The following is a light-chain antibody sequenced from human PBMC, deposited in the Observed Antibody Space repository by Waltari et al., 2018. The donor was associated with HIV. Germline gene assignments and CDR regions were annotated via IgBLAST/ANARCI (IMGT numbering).Light chain of an antibody. J-gene: IGKJ3*01. V-gene: IGKV3-11*01. CDR2: DAS. CDR3: QQRSNWQVT. Sequence: EIVLTQSPATLSLSPGERATLSCRASPSVSSNLAWYQQKPVQAPRLLIYDASNRATGIPARFSGSGSGTDFTLTISSLEPEDFAVYYCQQRSNWQVTFGPGTKVDIK. CDR1: PSVSSN.